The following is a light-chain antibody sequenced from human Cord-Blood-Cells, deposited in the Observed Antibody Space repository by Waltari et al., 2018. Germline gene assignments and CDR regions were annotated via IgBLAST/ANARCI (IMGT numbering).Light chain of an antibody. CDR1: KLGDKY. Sequence: SYELTQPPSVSVSPGQTASITCSGDKLGDKYACWYQQKPGQSPVLVIYQDSKRPSRLPERFSGSNSGNTATLTIIGTQAMDEADYYCQAWDSSTVVFGGGTKLTVL. CDR2: QDS. CDR3: QAWDSSTVV. V-gene: IGLV3-1*01. J-gene: IGLJ2*01.